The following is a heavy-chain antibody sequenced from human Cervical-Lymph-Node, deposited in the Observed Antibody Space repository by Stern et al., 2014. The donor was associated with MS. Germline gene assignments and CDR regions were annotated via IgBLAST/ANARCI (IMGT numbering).Heavy chain of an antibody. V-gene: IGHV1-18*04. CDR2: ISAYNGNT. D-gene: IGHD2-2*01. J-gene: IGHJ5*02. CDR3: ARGRRGYCSSTSCYVFDP. CDR1: GYTFTSYG. Sequence: QMQLVQSGAEVKKPGASVKVSCKASGYTFTSYGISWVRQAPGQGLEWMGWISAYNGNTNYAQKLQGRVTMTTDTSTSTAYMELRSLRSDDTAVYYCARGRRGYCSSTSCYVFDPWGKGTLVTVSS.